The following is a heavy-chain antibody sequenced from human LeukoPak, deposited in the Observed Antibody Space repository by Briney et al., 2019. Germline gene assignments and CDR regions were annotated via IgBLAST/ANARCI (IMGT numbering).Heavy chain of an antibody. CDR2: IGGDGGST. Sequence: GGSLRLPCAASGFTFDDYAMHWVRQAPGKGLEWVSLIGGDGGSTYYADSVKGRFTISRDNAKNSLYLQMNSLRAEDTAVYYCARGRYYDSSGYYYVAAFDIWGQGTMVTVSS. J-gene: IGHJ3*02. CDR3: ARGRYYDSSGYYYVAAFDI. CDR1: GFTFDDYA. V-gene: IGHV3-43*02. D-gene: IGHD3-22*01.